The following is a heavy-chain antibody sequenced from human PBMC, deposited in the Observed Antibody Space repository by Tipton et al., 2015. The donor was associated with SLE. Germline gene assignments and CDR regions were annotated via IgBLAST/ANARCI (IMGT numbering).Heavy chain of an antibody. CDR3: ARVEGSSWPYYYYYMDV. CDR1: GDSVSSNSAA. CDR2: TYYRSKWYN. V-gene: IGHV6-1*01. Sequence: GLVKPSQTLSLTCAISGDSVSSNSAAWNWIRQSPSRGLEWLGRTYYRSKWYNDYAVSVKSRITINPDTSKNQFSLQLNSVTPEDTAVYYCARVEGSSWPYYYYYMDVWGKGTTVTVSS. D-gene: IGHD6-13*01. J-gene: IGHJ6*03.